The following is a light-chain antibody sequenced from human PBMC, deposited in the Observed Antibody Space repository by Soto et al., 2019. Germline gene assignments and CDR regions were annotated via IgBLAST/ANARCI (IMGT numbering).Light chain of an antibody. J-gene: IGLJ1*01. CDR3: QSYDSSLSGPSYV. CDR2: GNS. CDR1: SSNIGAGYD. Sequence: QSVLTQPPSVSGAPGQRVTISCTGSSSNIGAGYDVHWYQQLPGTAPKLLIYGNSNRPSGVPDRFSDSKSGTSASLAITGLQAEDEADYYCQSYDSSLSGPSYVFGTGTKVTVL. V-gene: IGLV1-40*01.